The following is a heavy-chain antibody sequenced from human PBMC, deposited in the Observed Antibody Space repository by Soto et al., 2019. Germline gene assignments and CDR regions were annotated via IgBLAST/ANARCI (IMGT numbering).Heavy chain of an antibody. V-gene: IGHV4-59*01. D-gene: IGHD2-2*01. J-gene: IGHJ4*01. CDR1: GGSIRNVY. CDR2: IFHSGSA. CDR3: ARAHAPTLPFDY. Sequence: SETLSLTCTVSGGSIRNVYWSWIRQPPGKGLEWIGFIFHSGSAKYNPSLKSRVTISVDTSKNQFSLSLDSVTAADTAVYFCARAHAPTLPFDYWGQGTLVTVS.